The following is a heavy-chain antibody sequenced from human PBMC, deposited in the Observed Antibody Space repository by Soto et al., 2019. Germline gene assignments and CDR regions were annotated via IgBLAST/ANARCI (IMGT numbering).Heavy chain of an antibody. CDR3: ARFAAMVLFDP. CDR1: GGSISSSNW. D-gene: IGHD5-18*01. V-gene: IGHV4-4*02. J-gene: IGHJ5*02. CDR2: IYHSGST. Sequence: QVQLQESGPGLVKPSGTLSLTCAVSGGSISSSNWWSWVRQPPGKGLEWIGEIYHSGSTNYNPSLKGRVTISVDKSKNQVSLKLRSVTAADTAVYYCARFAAMVLFDPWGKGTLVTVSS.